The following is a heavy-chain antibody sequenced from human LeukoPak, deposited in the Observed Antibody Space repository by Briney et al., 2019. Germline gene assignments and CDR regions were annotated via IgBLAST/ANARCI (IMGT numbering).Heavy chain of an antibody. J-gene: IGHJ4*02. Sequence: SETLSLTCTISGGSVSDYYWSWIRQSPGKGLEWIGYIYHTGSTSYSPSLKSRVTISADTSQNQFSLKLSSVTAADTAVYYCARDLRAYGDYLGRVHWGQGTLVTVSS. CDR2: IYHTGST. D-gene: IGHD4-17*01. CDR3: ARDLRAYGDYLGRVH. CDR1: GGSVSDYY. V-gene: IGHV4-59*02.